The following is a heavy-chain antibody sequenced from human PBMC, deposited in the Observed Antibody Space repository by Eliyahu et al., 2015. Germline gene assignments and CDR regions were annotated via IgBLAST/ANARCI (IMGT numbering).Heavy chain of an antibody. V-gene: IGHV4-61*02. CDR3: ARDHVSSSWYYYYMDV. CDR1: GXXISXGSYY. Sequence: QVQLQESGPGLVKPSQTLSLTCTVSGXXISXGSYYWXWIRQPAGKGLEWIGRIYTSGSTNYNPSLKSRVTISVDTSKNQFSLKLSSVTAADTAVYYCARDHVSSSWYYYYMDVWGKGTTVTVSS. D-gene: IGHD6-13*01. J-gene: IGHJ6*03. CDR2: IYTSGST.